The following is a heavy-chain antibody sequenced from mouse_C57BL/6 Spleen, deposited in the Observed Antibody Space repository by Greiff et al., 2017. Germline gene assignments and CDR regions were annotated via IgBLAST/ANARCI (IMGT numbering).Heavy chain of an antibody. V-gene: IGHV1-59*01. Sequence: VQLQQPGAELVRPGTSVKLSCKASGYTFTSYWMHWVKQRPGQGLEWIGVIDPSDSYTNYNQNFKGKATLTVDTSSSTAYMQLSSLTSEDSAVYYCARSLLRSFAYWGQGTLVTVSA. CDR2: IDPSDSYT. CDR3: ARSLLRSFAY. J-gene: IGHJ3*01. CDR1: GYTFTSYW. D-gene: IGHD1-2*01.